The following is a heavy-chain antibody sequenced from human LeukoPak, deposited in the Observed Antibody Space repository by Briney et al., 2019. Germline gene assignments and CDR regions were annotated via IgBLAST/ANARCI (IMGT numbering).Heavy chain of an antibody. Sequence: GRSLRLSCAASGFTFDDYAMNWVRQVPGKGLEWVSGINWNSGSIGYAGSVNGRFTISRDNAKNSLYLQMNSLRADDTALYYCAKESRDGYNFDAFDIWGQGTMVTVSS. V-gene: IGHV3-9*01. CDR1: GFTFDDYA. J-gene: IGHJ3*02. CDR3: AKESRDGYNFDAFDI. CDR2: INWNSGSI. D-gene: IGHD5-24*01.